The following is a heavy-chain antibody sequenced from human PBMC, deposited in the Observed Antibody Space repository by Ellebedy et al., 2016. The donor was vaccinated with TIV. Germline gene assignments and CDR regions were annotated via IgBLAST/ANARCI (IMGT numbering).Heavy chain of an antibody. CDR3: ARDKIAGATHFDL. V-gene: IGHV3-7*01. D-gene: IGHD1-26*01. Sequence: GGSLRLSCAASGFTLGTYWMSWVRQAPGKGLEWVANIKQDGGEIYYVDSVKGRFTISSDNAKNSLSLQMNSLRAEDTAIYYCARDKIAGATHFDLWGQGTLVTVSS. CDR2: IKQDGGEI. CDR1: GFTLGTYW. J-gene: IGHJ4*02.